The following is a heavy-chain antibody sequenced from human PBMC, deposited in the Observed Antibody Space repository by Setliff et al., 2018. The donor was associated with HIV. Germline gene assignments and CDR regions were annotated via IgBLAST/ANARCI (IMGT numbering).Heavy chain of an antibody. CDR2: IYYRGSA. CDR3: ARARGPPLPVLDF. CDR1: GGSITTTNYY. J-gene: IGHJ4*02. Sequence: PSETLSLTCTVSGGSITTTNYYWGWVRQSPGKGLEWIGVIYYRGSAYYNLPLQSRVTLSVDTSKNSFSLHLTSVTAADTAVYFCARARGPPLPVLDFWGPGTLVTVSS. V-gene: IGHV4-39*07. D-gene: IGHD3-10*01.